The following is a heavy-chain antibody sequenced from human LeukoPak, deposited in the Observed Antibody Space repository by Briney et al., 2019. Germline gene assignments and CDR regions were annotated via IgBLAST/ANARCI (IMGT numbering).Heavy chain of an antibody. Sequence: SETLSLTCTVSGASISSYYWSWIRQPPGKGLEWIGDIYYSGSIKYNPSLKSRVTMSVDTSKNQFSLKLSSVTAADTAVYYCARVGRVAVAAYFDYWGQGTLVTVSS. CDR1: GASISSYY. CDR2: IYYSGSI. J-gene: IGHJ4*02. V-gene: IGHV4-59*12. D-gene: IGHD6-19*01. CDR3: ARVGRVAVAAYFDY.